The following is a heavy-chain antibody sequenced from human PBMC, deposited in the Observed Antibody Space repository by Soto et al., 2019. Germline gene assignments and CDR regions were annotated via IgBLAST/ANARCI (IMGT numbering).Heavy chain of an antibody. CDR1: GFTFSSYS. CDR3: ARPAVAAGIDAFDI. D-gene: IGHD6-19*01. J-gene: IGHJ3*02. CDR2: ISSSSSYI. V-gene: IGHV3-21*01. Sequence: EVQLVESGGGLVKPGGSLRLSCAASGFTFSSYSMNWVRQAPGKGLEWVSSISSSSSYIYYGDSVKGRFTISRDNAKNSLYLQMNSLRAEDTAVYYCARPAVAAGIDAFDIWGQGTMVTVSS.